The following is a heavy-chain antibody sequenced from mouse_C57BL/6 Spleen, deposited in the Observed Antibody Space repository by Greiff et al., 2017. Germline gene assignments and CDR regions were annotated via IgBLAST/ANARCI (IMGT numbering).Heavy chain of an antibody. V-gene: IGHV14-2*01. D-gene: IGHD1-1*01. CDR3: ARHYYGRSYWYFDV. Sequence: VQLQQSGAELVKPGASVKLSCTASGFNFNDYYMHWVKQRTEQGLEWIGRIDPEDGETKYDPKFQGKATIAEDTSSNPAYLQLSSLTAEDTAVYDCARHYYGRSYWYFDVWGTGTTVTVSS. CDR2: IDPEDGET. J-gene: IGHJ1*03. CDR1: GFNFNDYY.